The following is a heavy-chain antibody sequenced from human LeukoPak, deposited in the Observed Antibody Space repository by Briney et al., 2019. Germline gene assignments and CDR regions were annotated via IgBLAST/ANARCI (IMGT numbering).Heavy chain of an antibody. CDR2: ISYDGTNK. D-gene: IGHD3-10*01. CDR3: AKDGYYGSGTFPDY. V-gene: IGHV3-30*18. J-gene: IGHJ4*02. CDR1: GFTFSSYG. Sequence: PGTSLRLSCAASGFTFSSYGMNWVRQAPGKGLEWGAVISYDGTNKFYVDSLRGRFTISRDNSKNTLYLQMDSLRAEDTAVYYCAKDGYYGSGTFPDYWGQGTLVTVSS.